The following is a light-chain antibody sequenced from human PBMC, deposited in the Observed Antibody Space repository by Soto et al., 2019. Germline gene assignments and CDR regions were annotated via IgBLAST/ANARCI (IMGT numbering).Light chain of an antibody. CDR1: RHDVGFYNF. J-gene: IGLJ2*01. CDR2: DVS. V-gene: IGLV2-11*01. Sequence: QPVLTQPRSVSGSPGQSVTISCTGARHDVGFYNFVSWFRQHPGKAPKLLIYDVSKRPSGVPDRFSGSKSGNTASLTISGLQAEDEADYHCSSYTGNNNVIFGGGTKLTVL. CDR3: SSYTGNNNVI.